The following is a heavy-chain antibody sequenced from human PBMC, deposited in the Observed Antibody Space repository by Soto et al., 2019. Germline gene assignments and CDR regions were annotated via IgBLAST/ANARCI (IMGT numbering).Heavy chain of an antibody. Sequence: PGGSLRLSCAASGFTSSSYWMSWVRQAPGKGLEWVANIKQDGSEKYYVDSVKGRFTISRDNAKNSLYLQMNSLRAEDTAVYYCARYCSGGSCYFATTTYYFDYWGQGTLVTVSS. J-gene: IGHJ4*02. CDR1: GFTSSSYW. CDR2: IKQDGSEK. CDR3: ARYCSGGSCYFATTTYYFDY. V-gene: IGHV3-7*05. D-gene: IGHD2-15*01.